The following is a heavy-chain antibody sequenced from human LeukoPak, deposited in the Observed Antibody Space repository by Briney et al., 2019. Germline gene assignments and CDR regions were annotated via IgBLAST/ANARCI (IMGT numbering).Heavy chain of an antibody. CDR3: ARTATYYYDSSGEVNWFDP. CDR2: MNPNSGNT. D-gene: IGHD3-22*01. Sequence: ASVKVSCKASGGTFSSYAISWVRQATGQGLEWMGWMNPNSGNTGYAQKFQGRVTMTRNTSISTAYMELSSLRSEDTAVYYCARTATYYYDSSGEVNWFDPWGQGTLVTVSS. CDR1: GGTFSSYA. V-gene: IGHV1-8*02. J-gene: IGHJ5*02.